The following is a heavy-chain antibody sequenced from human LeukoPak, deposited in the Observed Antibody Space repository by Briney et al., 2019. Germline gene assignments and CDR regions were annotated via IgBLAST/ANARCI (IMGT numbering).Heavy chain of an antibody. CDR1: GFTFSSYS. V-gene: IGHV3-48*01. D-gene: IGHD2-15*01. CDR3: ARFRGYCSGGSCYYEYYYYYMDV. CDR2: ISSSSSII. J-gene: IGHJ6*03. Sequence: GGSLRLSCAASGFTFSSYSMSWVRQAPGKGLECVSYISSSSSIIYYADSVKGRFTISRDTAKNSLYLQMNSLRAEDTAVHFCARFRGYCSGGSCYYEYYYYYMDVWGKGTTVTVSS.